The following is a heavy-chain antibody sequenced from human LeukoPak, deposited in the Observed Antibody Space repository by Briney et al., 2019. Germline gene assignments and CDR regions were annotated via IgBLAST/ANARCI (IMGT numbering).Heavy chain of an antibody. D-gene: IGHD7-27*01. Sequence: GGSLRLSCAASGFTFSSYAMSWVRQAPGKGLEWVSAISGSGGSTYYADSVKGRFTISRDNSKNTLYLQMNSLRAEDTAVYYCARDFRITGEPSFDYWGQGTLVTVSS. V-gene: IGHV3-23*01. J-gene: IGHJ4*02. CDR3: ARDFRITGEPSFDY. CDR1: GFTFSSYA. CDR2: ISGSGGST.